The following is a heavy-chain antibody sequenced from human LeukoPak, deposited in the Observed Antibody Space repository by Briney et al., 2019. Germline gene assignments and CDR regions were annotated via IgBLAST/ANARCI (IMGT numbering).Heavy chain of an antibody. CDR2: IIPIFGTA. V-gene: IGHV1-69*01. J-gene: IGHJ4*02. CDR3: ARGDTIFGVVIPPYFDY. D-gene: IGHD3-3*01. Sequence: SVKVSCKASGDTFSSYAISWVRQAPGQGLEWMGGIIPIFGTANYAQKFQGRVTITADESTSTAYMELSSLRSEDTAVYYCARGDTIFGVVIPPYFDYWGQGTLVTVSS. CDR1: GDTFSSYA.